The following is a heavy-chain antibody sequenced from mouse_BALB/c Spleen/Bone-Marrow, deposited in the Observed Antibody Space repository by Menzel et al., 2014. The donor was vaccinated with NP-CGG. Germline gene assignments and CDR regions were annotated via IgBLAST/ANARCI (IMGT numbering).Heavy chain of an antibody. CDR3: TRSNGNWFAY. CDR1: CHTLTSYY. Sequence: QVQFQQSGAELVKPGASVKVSCQAFCHTLTSYYMYWVKQRAGQGLGWVGEIYPSNGGTNFNEKFKSKATLTVDKSSSTAYMQLSSLTSEDSAVYYCTRSNGNWFAYWGQGTLVTVSS. J-gene: IGHJ3*01. V-gene: IGHV1S81*02. D-gene: IGHD2-1*01. CDR2: IYPSNGGT.